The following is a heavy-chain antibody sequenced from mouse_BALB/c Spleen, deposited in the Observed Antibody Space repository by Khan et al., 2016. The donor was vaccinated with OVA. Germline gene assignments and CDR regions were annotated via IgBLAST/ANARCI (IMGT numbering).Heavy chain of an antibody. CDR2: IAPGSGST. Sequence: DLVKPGASVKLSCKASGYTFTSYWINWIKQRPGQGLEWIGRIAPGSGSTYYNEMFKGKATLTVDTSSSTAYIQLSSLSSEDSAAYFCARDNYYGSTCYAMDYWGQGTSVTVSS. V-gene: IGHV1S41*01. CDR3: ARDNYYGSTCYAMDY. CDR1: GYTFTSYW. J-gene: IGHJ4*01. D-gene: IGHD1-1*01.